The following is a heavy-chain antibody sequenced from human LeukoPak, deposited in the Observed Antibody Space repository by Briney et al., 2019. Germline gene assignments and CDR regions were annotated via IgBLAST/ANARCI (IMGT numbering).Heavy chain of an antibody. D-gene: IGHD1-26*01. CDR2: IYHSGST. CDR3: ARGPRGSYHDY. CDR1: GGSISSGGYS. J-gene: IGHJ4*02. Sequence: SETLSLTCAVSGGSISSGGYSWSWIRQPPGKGLEWIGYIYHSGSTYYNPSLKSRVTISVDRSKNQFSLKLSSVTAADTAVYYCARGPRGSYHDYWGQGTLVTVPS. V-gene: IGHV4-30-2*01.